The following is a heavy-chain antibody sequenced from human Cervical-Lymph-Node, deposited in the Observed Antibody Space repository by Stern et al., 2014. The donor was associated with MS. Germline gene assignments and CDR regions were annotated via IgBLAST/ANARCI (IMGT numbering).Heavy chain of an antibody. CDR3: AKVSRIYDSDYYFDY. Sequence: VQLVESGGGVVQPGGSLRVSCAASEFTFSDYGMHWVRQAPGKGLEWVALISYDGRDTDYADSVKGRFTISRDNSKNTLYLQWNSLRTEDTAVYYCAKVSRIYDSDYYFDYWGQGTLVTVSS. V-gene: IGHV3-30*18. CDR2: ISYDGRDT. J-gene: IGHJ4*02. CDR1: EFTFSDYG. D-gene: IGHD3-22*01.